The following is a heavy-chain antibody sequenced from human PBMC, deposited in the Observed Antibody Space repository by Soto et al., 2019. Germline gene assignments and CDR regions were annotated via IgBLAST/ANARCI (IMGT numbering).Heavy chain of an antibody. CDR2: IYYSGST. CDR3: ARDKIFTY. CDR1: GGSVSSGSYY. Sequence: SETLSLTCTVSGGSVSSGSYYWSWIRQPPGKGLEWIGYIYYSGSTNYNPSLKSRVTISVDTSKNQFSLKLSSVTAADTAVYYCARDKIFTYWGQGTLVTVSS. V-gene: IGHV4-61*01. J-gene: IGHJ4*02.